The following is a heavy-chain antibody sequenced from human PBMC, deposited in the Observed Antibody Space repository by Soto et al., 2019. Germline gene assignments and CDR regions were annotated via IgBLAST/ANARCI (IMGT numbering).Heavy chain of an antibody. CDR1: GFTFSSYA. CDR3: AKGQLTGDRRAFDY. J-gene: IGHJ4*02. V-gene: IGHV3-23*01. D-gene: IGHD7-27*01. CDR2: ISGSGGST. Sequence: LSLTCAASGFTFSSYAMSWVRQAPGKGLEWVSAISGSGGSTYYADSVKGRFTISRDNSKNTLYLQMNSLRAEDTAVYYCAKGQLTGDRRAFDYWGQGTLVTVSS.